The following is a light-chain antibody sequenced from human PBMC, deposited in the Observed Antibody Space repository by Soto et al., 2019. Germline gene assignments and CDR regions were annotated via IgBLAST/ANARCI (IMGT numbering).Light chain of an antibody. CDR3: QQYNSYQYT. V-gene: IGKV1-5*03. CDR1: QSISSW. J-gene: IGKJ2*01. CDR2: KAS. Sequence: DIQMTQSPSTLSASVGDRVTITCRASQSISSWLAWYQQKPGRAPKLLIYKASSLESGVPSRFSGSGSGTEFTLTISSPQPDDFATYYCQQYNSYQYTFGQGTKLEIK.